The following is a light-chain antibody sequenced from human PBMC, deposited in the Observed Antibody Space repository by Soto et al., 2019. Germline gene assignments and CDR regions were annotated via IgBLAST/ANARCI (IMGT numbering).Light chain of an antibody. CDR3: QQGHNWPLT. CDR2: GAS. CDR1: QSISSE. V-gene: IGKV3-15*01. Sequence: EIVMTQSPATLSVSPGESATLSCRASQSISSELAWYQQKPGQPPRLLLYGASTRATGVPARFTGSGSGSDFTRTISGLQSEDFAVYYCQQGHNWPLTFGQGTRLEI. J-gene: IGKJ2*01.